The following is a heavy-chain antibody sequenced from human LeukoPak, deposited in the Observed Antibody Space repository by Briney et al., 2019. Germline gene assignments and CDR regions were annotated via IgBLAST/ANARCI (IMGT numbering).Heavy chain of an antibody. D-gene: IGHD3-22*01. J-gene: IGHJ4*02. CDR1: GGSISSYY. V-gene: IGHV4-59*01. CDR2: IYYSGST. Sequence: SETLSLTCTVSGGSISSYYWSWIRQPPGKGLEWIGYIYYSGSTNYNPSLKSRVTISVDTSKNQFSLKLSSVTAADTAVYYCGGVGDNSGYNFLIGTYLDNWGQGTLVTASS. CDR3: GGVGDNSGYNFLIGTYLDN.